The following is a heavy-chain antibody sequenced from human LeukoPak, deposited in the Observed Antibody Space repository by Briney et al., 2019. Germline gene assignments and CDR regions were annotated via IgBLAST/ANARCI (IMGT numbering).Heavy chain of an antibody. D-gene: IGHD3-22*01. CDR2: IYPGDSDT. V-gene: IGHV5-51*01. J-gene: IGHJ4*02. CDR3: ARPPDSSGYVPYYFDY. CDR1: GYSFTSYW. Sequence: GESLKISCKGSGYSFTSYWIGWVRQMPGKGLEWMGIIYPGDSDTRYSPSFQGQVTISADKSISTAYLQWSSLKASDTAMYYCARPPDSSGYVPYYFDYWGQGTLVTVSS.